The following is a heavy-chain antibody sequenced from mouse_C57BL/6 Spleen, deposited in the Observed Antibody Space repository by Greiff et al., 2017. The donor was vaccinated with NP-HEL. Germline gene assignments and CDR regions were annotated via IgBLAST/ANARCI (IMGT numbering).Heavy chain of an antibody. J-gene: IGHJ1*03. CDR2: IHPNSGST. CDR3: ATPYHGGGSRYFDV. CDR1: GYTFTSYW. Sequence: QVQLQQPGAELVKPGASVKLSCKASGYTFTSYWMHWVKQRPGQGLEWIGMIHPNSGSTNYNEKFKSKATLTVDKSSSTAYMQLSSLTSEDSAVYYCATPYHGGGSRYFDVWGTGTTVTVSS. V-gene: IGHV1-64*01.